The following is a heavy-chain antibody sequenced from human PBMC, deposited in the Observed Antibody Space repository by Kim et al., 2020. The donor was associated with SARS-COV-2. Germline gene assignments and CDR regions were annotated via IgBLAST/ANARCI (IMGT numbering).Heavy chain of an antibody. J-gene: IGHJ5*02. CDR3: ARPIAPRTNWFDP. Sequence: GGSLRLSCAASGFTFSNYWMHWVRQAPGKGLVWVSHIESDGSSTRYADSVKGRFTISRDNAKNTLYLQMNSLRAEDTAVYYCARPIAPRTNWFDPWGQGTLVTVSS. CDR1: GFTFSNYW. CDR2: IESDGSST. D-gene: IGHD6-6*01. V-gene: IGHV3-74*01.